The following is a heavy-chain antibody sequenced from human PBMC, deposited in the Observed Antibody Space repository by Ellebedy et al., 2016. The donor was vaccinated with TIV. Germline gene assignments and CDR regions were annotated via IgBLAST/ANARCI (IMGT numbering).Heavy chain of an antibody. J-gene: IGHJ4*02. CDR1: GGSISSSSYY. V-gene: IGHV4-39*01. Sequence: SETLSLTCTVSGGSISSSSYYWGWIRQPPGKGLEWIGSIYYSGSTYYNPSLKSRVTISVDTSKNQFSLKLSSVTAADTAVYYCARTPWIQLWSYYFDYWGQGTLVTVSS. CDR2: IYYSGST. CDR3: ARTPWIQLWSYYFDY. D-gene: IGHD5-18*01.